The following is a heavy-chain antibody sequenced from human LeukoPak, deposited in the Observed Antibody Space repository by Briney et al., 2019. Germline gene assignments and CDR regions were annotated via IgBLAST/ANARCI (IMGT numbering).Heavy chain of an antibody. Sequence: ASVRVSCKASGYTFTGYYMHWVRQAPGQGLEWMGWINPNSGGTNYAQKFQGRVTMTRDTSISTAYTELSRLKSDDTAVYYCARRYYYDSSGYYYFDYWGQGTLVTVSS. CDR2: INPNSGGT. D-gene: IGHD3-22*01. CDR1: GYTFTGYY. V-gene: IGHV1-2*02. CDR3: ARRYYYDSSGYYYFDY. J-gene: IGHJ4*02.